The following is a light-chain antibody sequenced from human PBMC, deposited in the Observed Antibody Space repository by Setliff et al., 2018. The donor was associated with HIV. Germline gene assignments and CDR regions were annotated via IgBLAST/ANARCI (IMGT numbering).Light chain of an antibody. CDR3: SSDTSSSTPYV. CDR1: SSDVGSYNL. V-gene: IGLV2-14*02. Sequence: QSALTQPASMSGSPGQSIAISCTGTSSDVGSYNLVSWYQQYPGRAPKLIIYEVNKRPSEVSSRFSASKSGTTASLTISGLQAEDEADYYCSSDTSSSTPYVFGTGTKVTVL. J-gene: IGLJ1*01. CDR2: EVN.